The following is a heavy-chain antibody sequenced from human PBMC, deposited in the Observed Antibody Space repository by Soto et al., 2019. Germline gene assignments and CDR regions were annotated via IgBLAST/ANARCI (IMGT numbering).Heavy chain of an antibody. CDR2: INPNSGTT. Sequence: ASVKVSCKASGYTFTNYYMHWLRQAPGQGLERMGWINPNSGTTQYAQNFQGRVTMTRDASISTAHMELRRLRSDDTAIYYCARDRSDILTGYSPQFEYWGQGAPVTVSS. J-gene: IGHJ4*02. V-gene: IGHV1-2*02. D-gene: IGHD3-9*01. CDR3: ARDRSDILTGYSPQFEY. CDR1: GYTFTNYY.